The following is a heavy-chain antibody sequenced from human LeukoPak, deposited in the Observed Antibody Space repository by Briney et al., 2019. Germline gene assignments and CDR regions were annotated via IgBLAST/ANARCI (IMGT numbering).Heavy chain of an antibody. V-gene: IGHV1-8*03. CDR3: ARGATTTDAFDI. J-gene: IGHJ3*02. Sequence: ASVKVSCKASGYTFTSYDINWVRQAPGQGLEWMGWMNPNSGNTGYAQKFQGRVTITRTTSISTAYMELSSLRSEDTAVYYCARGATTTDAFDIWGQGTMVTVSS. CDR2: MNPNSGNT. CDR1: GYTFTSYD. D-gene: IGHD1-26*01.